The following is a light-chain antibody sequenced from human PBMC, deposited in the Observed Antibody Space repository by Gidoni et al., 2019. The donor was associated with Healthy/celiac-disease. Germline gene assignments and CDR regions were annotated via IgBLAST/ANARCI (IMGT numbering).Light chain of an antibody. CDR3: QQYNSYSPWT. CDR2: KAS. Sequence: DIQMTQSPSTLSASVGDRVTITGRASQSISSWSAWYQQKPGKAPKLLIYKASSLESGVPSRFSGSGSGTEFTLTISSLQPDDFATYYCQQYNSYSPWTFGQGTKVEIK. V-gene: IGKV1-5*03. CDR1: QSISSW. J-gene: IGKJ1*01.